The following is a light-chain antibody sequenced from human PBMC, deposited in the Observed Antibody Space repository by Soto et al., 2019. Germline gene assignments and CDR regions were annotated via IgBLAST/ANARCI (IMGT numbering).Light chain of an antibody. CDR2: GNK. V-gene: IGLV1-40*01. CDR1: GLNIGAGYD. Sequence: QSVLTQPPSVSGALGQRVPISCTGNGLNIGAGYDVHWYQQLPGTAPKVVIYGNKIRPSGVPDRFSGSKSGTSASLAITGLQAEDEAEYYCQSFDAGVSGYVFGPGTKLTVL. CDR3: QSFDAGVSGYV. J-gene: IGLJ1*01.